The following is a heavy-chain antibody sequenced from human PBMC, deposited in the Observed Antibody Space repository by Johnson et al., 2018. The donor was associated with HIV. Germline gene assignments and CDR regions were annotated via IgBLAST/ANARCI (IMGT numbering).Heavy chain of an antibody. J-gene: IGHJ3*02. V-gene: IGHV3-66*01. CDR2: IFGVADV. D-gene: IGHD6-19*01. CDR1: GITVGTHY. Sequence: VQLVESGGGLVQPGGSLRLSCAASGITVGTHYMSWVRPAPGKRLEWVSVIFGVADVYYGASVKVRLTISRDNAKHSLYLQMNSLRAEETGVYYCARYTSGWYIGADAFDIWGQGTMVTVSS. CDR3: ARYTSGWYIGADAFDI.